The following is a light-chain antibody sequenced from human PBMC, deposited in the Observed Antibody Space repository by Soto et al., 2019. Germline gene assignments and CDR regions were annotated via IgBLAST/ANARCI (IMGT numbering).Light chain of an antibody. Sequence: QSVLTQPPSASGSPGQSVTIYCSGTSSDVGGYNYVSWYQQHPGKAPKVMIYEVSKRPSGVPDRFSGSKSGNTASLTVSGLQAEDEADYYCSSYGGRNNLLFGGGTKLTVL. V-gene: IGLV2-8*01. CDR2: EVS. CDR1: SSDVGGYNY. J-gene: IGLJ2*01. CDR3: SSYGGRNNLL.